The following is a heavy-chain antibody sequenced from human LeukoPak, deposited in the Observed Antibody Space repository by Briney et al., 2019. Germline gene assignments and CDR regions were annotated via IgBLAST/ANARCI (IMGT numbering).Heavy chain of an antibody. CDR2: IRYDGGNK. D-gene: IGHD2-15*01. CDR3: AKGGSGSFVVATIFDY. V-gene: IGHV3-30*02. CDR1: GFTFSNYG. Sequence: PGGSLRLSCAASGFTFSNYGMHWVRQAPGKGLEWVAFIRYDGGNKYYADSVKGRFTISRDNSKNTLYLQMNSLRAEDTAVYYCAKGGSGSFVVATIFDYWGQEPWSPSPQ. J-gene: IGHJ4*01.